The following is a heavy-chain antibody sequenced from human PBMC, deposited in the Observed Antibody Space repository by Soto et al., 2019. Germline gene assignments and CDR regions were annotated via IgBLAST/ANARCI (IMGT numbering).Heavy chain of an antibody. D-gene: IGHD2-2*01. CDR2: IIPISGTA. CDR1: GGTFSSYA. J-gene: IGHJ6*02. V-gene: IGHV1-69*01. Sequence: QVQLVQSGAEVKKPGSSVKVSCKASGGTFSSYAISWVRQAPGQGLEWMGGIIPISGTANYAQKFQGRVTITADESTSTAYMELSSLRSEDTALYYCARSQGSTTSLELYYYYYYGMDVWGQGTTVTVSS. CDR3: ARSQGSTTSLELYYYYYYGMDV.